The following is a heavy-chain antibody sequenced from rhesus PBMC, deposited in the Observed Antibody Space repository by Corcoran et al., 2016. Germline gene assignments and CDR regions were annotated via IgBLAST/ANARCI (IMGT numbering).Heavy chain of an antibody. CDR2: IYGSGSST. CDR3: ARDGTYSSWSLDY. Sequence: QLQLQESGPGLVKPSETPSVTCAVSGGSISSSYWSWIRQAPGKGLEWIGYIYGSGSSTNYNPSLTSRVTLSVDTSKNQLSLKLSSVTTADTAVYYCARDGTYSSWSLDYWGQGVLVTVSS. D-gene: IGHD6-13*01. V-gene: IGHV4-169*02. CDR1: GGSISSSY. J-gene: IGHJ4*01.